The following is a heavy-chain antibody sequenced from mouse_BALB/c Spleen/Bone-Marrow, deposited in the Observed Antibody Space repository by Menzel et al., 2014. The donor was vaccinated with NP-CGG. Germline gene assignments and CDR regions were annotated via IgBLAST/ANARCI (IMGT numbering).Heavy chain of an antibody. CDR1: GFNIKDTY. V-gene: IGHV14-3*02. J-gene: IGHJ4*01. D-gene: IGHD4-1*01. Sequence: EVQLQQSGAELVKPGASVKLSCTASGFNIKDTYMHWVKQRPEQGLEWIGRIDPANGNTKYDPKFQGKATITADTSSNTADLQLSRLASEDTAVYYCARWEYYAMDHWGQGTSVTVSS. CDR3: ARWEYYAMDH. CDR2: IDPANGNT.